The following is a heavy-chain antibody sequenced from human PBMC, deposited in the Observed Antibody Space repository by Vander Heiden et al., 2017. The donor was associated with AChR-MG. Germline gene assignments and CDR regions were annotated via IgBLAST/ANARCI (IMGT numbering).Heavy chain of an antibody. CDR3: AKDRKGSVSTTYFDY. Sequence: EVQLVESGGGLVQPGRSLRLSCAASGFTFDGYAMHWVRQAPGKGLEWVSGISWNSGSIGYADSGKGRFTISRDNAKNSLYLQMNSLRAEDTALYYCAKDRKGSVSTTYFDYWGQGTLVTVSS. CDR2: ISWNSGSI. V-gene: IGHV3-9*01. J-gene: IGHJ4*02. D-gene: IGHD1-7*01. CDR1: GFTFDGYA.